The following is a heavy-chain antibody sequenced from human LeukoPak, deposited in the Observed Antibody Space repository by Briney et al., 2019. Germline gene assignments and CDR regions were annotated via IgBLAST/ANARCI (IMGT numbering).Heavy chain of an antibody. CDR2: ISGSGGST. V-gene: IGHV3-23*01. CDR3: AHISSSWPDY. J-gene: IGHJ4*02. Sequence: GGSLRLSCDASGFTFGSHWMHWVRQAPGKGLEWVSAISGSGGSTYYADSVKGRFTISRDNSKNTLYLQMNSLRAEDTAVYYCAHISSSWPDYWGQGTLVTVSS. CDR1: GFTFGSHW. D-gene: IGHD6-13*01.